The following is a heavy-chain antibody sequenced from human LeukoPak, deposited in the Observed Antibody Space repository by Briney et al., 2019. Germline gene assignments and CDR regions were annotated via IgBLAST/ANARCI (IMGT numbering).Heavy chain of an antibody. CDR3: AKSGPAAGRPDAFDI. CDR1: GGSVTTSSFY. J-gene: IGHJ3*02. Sequence: PSEPLSLTCTLSGGSVTTSSFYWAWIRQPPGKGLECIGTIYYSGITYYHSSLKSRVTISVDTSKNQFSLKLNSVTAADTAVYFCAKSGPAAGRPDAFDIWGQGTMVTVSS. D-gene: IGHD2-2*01. CDR2: IYYSGIT. V-gene: IGHV4-39*07.